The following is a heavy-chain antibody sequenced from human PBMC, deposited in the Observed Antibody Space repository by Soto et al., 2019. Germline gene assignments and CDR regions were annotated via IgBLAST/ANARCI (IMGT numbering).Heavy chain of an antibody. D-gene: IGHD3-22*01. V-gene: IGHV3-30*04. CDR1: GFTFSSYA. CDR3: ARVLGGYPNFDY. J-gene: IGHJ4*02. Sequence: QVQLVESGGGVVQPGRSLRLSCAASGFTFSSYALHWVRQAPGKGLEWVAFISYDGRNKFYADSVKGRFTISRDTSKNTLYLQMNSLRAEDTAVYYCARVLGGYPNFDYWGQGTLVTVSS. CDR2: ISYDGRNK.